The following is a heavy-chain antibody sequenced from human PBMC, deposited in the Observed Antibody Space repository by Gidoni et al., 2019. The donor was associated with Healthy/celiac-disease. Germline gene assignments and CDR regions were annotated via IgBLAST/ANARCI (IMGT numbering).Heavy chain of an antibody. CDR3: ATRRYSNYGY. D-gene: IGHD4-4*01. J-gene: IGHJ4*02. CDR2: ISSSSSYI. Sequence: EVQLVESGGGLVKPGGSLRLSCAASGFTFSSYSMNWVRQAPGKGLEWVSYISSSSSYIYYADSVKGRFTISRDNAKNSLYLKMNSMRAEDTAVYYCATRRYSNYGYWGQGTLVTVSS. V-gene: IGHV3-21*01. CDR1: GFTFSSYS.